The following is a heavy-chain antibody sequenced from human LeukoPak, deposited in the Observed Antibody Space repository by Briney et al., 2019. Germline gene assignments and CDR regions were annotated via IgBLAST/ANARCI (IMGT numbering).Heavy chain of an antibody. Sequence: EGSLRLSCAASGFSFSDHYMDWVRQAPGKGLEWVGRTRNKANSYTTEYAASVKGRFTISRDDSKNSLYLQMNSLKTEDTAVYYCAREPTTTNYYFDYWGQGTLVTVSS. CDR2: TRNKANSYTT. J-gene: IGHJ4*02. V-gene: IGHV3-72*01. CDR1: GFSFSDHY. D-gene: IGHD1-1*01. CDR3: AREPTTTNYYFDY.